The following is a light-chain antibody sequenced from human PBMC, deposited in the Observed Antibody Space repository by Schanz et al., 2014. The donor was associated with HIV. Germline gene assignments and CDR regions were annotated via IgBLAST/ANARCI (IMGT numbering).Light chain of an antibody. CDR3: QYFGNSGGT. J-gene: IGKJ4*01. V-gene: IGKV3-11*01. CDR1: QRSNY. Sequence: VLTQSPATLSLSPGDRATLSCRASQRSNYIAWYQQKRGQPPRLLIFDASNRASGIPARFSGSGSGTDFNLTINSLEPEDFAVYYCQYFGNSGGTFGGGTKVDIK. CDR2: DAS.